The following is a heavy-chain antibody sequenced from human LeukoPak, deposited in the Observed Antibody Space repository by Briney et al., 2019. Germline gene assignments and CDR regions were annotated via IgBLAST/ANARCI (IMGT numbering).Heavy chain of an antibody. Sequence: ASVKVSCKVSGYTLTELSMHWVRQAPGKGLEWMGGFDPEGGETIYAQKFQGRVTMTEDTSTDTAYMELSSLRSEDTAVYYCATDLRRFPYYFDYWGQGTLVTVSS. J-gene: IGHJ4*02. D-gene: IGHD3-3*01. CDR3: ATDLRRFPYYFDY. CDR1: GYTLTELS. V-gene: IGHV1-24*01. CDR2: FDPEGGET.